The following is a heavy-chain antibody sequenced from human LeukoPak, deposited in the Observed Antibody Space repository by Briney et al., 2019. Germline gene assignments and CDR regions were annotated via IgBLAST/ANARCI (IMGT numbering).Heavy chain of an antibody. V-gene: IGHV4-4*07. Sequence: KSSETLSLTCTVSGASISSYYWSWIRQPAGKGLEWIGRVYNSGSTNYNPSLKSRVTMSVDTSKNQFSRRLNSVTAADTAVYYCARGTAMGPPIWGQGTMVTVSS. CDR1: GASISSYY. J-gene: IGHJ3*02. CDR2: VYNSGST. D-gene: IGHD5-18*01. CDR3: ARGTAMGPPI.